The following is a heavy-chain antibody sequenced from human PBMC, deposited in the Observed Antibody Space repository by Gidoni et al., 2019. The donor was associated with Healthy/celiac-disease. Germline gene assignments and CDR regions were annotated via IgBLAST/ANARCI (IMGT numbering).Heavy chain of an antibody. CDR1: GYTFTSSA. CDR2: INAGNGNT. Sequence: VQLVQSGAEVKKPGASVTVSCKASGYTFTSSAMHWARQAPGQRLEWMGWINAGNGNTKDSQKFQGRVTITRDTSAGTAYMELSSLRSEDTAVYYCARKALEYGMDVWGQGTTVTVSS. J-gene: IGHJ6*02. D-gene: IGHD1-1*01. CDR3: ARKALEYGMDV. V-gene: IGHV1-3*01.